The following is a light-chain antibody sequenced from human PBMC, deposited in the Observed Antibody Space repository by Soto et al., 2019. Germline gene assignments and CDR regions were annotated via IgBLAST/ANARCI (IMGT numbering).Light chain of an antibody. Sequence: QSALTQPASVSGSPGQSITISCTGSRSDVGGYNHVSWYQQHPGKAPKLLIFEVSNRPSGVSNRFSGSKSGNTASLTISGLQAEDEADYYCNSFTATSTLVFGSGTKLTVL. CDR1: RSDVGGYNH. J-gene: IGLJ1*01. V-gene: IGLV2-14*01. CDR2: EVS. CDR3: NSFTATSTLV.